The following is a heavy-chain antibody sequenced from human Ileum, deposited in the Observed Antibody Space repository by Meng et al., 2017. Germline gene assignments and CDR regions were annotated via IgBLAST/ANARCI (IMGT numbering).Heavy chain of an antibody. CDR3: ARHDYGDPTAAFDY. CDR1: CASISTSNL. D-gene: IGHD4-17*01. J-gene: IGHJ4*02. CDR2: IHHSGTT. Sequence: HGQLQASGPGLVKPSGTLSLTCAVSCASISTSNLWNWVRQPPGKGLEWIGEIHHSGTTNYNPSLKSRVTISLDKSKNQFSLELRSVTAADTAVYYCARHDYGDPTAAFDYWGQGTLVTVAS. V-gene: IGHV4-4*02.